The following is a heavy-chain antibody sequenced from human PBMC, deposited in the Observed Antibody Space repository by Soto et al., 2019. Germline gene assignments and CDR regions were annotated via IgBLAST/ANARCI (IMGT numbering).Heavy chain of an antibody. CDR1: GFTFSSYA. CDR3: AKDGHNWDTNWFDP. J-gene: IGHJ5*02. D-gene: IGHD1-20*01. V-gene: IGHV3-23*01. Sequence: GGSLRLSCAASGFTFSSYAMSWVRQAPGKGLEWVSAISGSGGSTYYADSVQGRFTISRDNSKNTLYLQMNSLRAEDTAVYYCAKDGHNWDTNWFDPWGQGTLVTVSS. CDR2: ISGSGGST.